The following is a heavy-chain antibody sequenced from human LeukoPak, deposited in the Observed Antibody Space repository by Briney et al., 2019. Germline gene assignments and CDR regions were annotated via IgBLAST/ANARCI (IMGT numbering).Heavy chain of an antibody. CDR2: VSGDGRGI. CDR3: ARGGESYQSSFDY. Sequence: GGSMRLSCAASGLSFSSYWMHCVRQAPGKGLAWVARVSGDGRGIDYADSVKGRFNISRDNVKSTLWLQTNSLKAEDTAVYYCARGGESYQSSFDYGGQGTLVTVSS. J-gene: IGHJ4*02. D-gene: IGHD3-10*01. CDR1: GLSFSSYW. V-gene: IGHV3-74*01.